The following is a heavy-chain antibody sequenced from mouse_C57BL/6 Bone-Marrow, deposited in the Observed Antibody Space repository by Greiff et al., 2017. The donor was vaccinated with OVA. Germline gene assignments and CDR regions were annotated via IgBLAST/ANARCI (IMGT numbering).Heavy chain of an antibody. V-gene: IGHV1-19*01. CDR3: ANDGYPWFAY. CDR2: INPYNGGT. J-gene: IGHJ3*01. D-gene: IGHD2-3*01. CDR1: GYTFTDYY. Sequence: VQLQQSGPVLVKPGASVKMSCKASGYTFTDYYMNWVKQSHGKSLEWIGVINPYNGGTSYNQKFKGKATLTVDKSSSTAYMELNSLTSEDSAVYYCANDGYPWFAYWGQGTLVTVSA.